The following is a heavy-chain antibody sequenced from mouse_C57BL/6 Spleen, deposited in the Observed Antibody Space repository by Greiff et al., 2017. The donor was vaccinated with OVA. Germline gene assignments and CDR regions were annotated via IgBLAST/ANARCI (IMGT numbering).Heavy chain of an antibody. CDR2: FHPYNDDT. J-gene: IGHJ2*01. V-gene: IGHV1-47*01. CDR3: ARGRSYYYGSSYGYFDY. D-gene: IGHD1-1*01. Sequence: VQLQQSGAELVKPGASVKMSCKASGYTFTTYPIEWMKQNHGKSLEWIGNFHPYNDDTKYNEKFKGKATLTVEKSSSTVYLELSRLTSDNSAVYYGARGRSYYYGSSYGYFDYWGQGTTLTVSS. CDR1: GYTFTTYP.